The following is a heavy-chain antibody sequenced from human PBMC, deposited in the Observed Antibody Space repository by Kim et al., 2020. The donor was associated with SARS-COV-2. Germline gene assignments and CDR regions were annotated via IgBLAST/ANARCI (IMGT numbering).Heavy chain of an antibody. V-gene: IGHV3-23*01. D-gene: IGHD2-15*01. J-gene: IGHJ6*02. CDR3: ARGGGRGLDV. CDR2: INSGGSNT. Sequence: GGSLRLSCAASGFTFSSFAMTWVRQAPGKGLEWVSAINSGGSNTYYADAVKGRFTISRDNSKNTLYLQTNSLRAEETALYYCARGGGRGLDVWGQGTTVTVSS. CDR1: GFTFSSFA.